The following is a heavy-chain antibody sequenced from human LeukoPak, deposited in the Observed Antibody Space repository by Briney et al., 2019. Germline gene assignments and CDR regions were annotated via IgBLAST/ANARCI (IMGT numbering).Heavy chain of an antibody. D-gene: IGHD6-19*01. CDR3: ARTPSAWFFDC. CDR1: GFTFSNYA. V-gene: IGHV3-48*03. Sequence: AGGSLRLSCAASGFTFSNYAMSWVRQAPGRGLEWVSFISSSGSSIYYADSVKGRFTVSRDNAKNSLYLQMNSLRAEDTALYYCARTPSAWFFDCWGQGTLVTVSS. CDR2: ISSSGSSI. J-gene: IGHJ4*02.